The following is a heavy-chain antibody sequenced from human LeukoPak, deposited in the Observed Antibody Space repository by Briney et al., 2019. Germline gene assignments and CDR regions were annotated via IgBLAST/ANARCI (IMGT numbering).Heavy chain of an antibody. V-gene: IGHV1-69*01. CDR3: ARIPYCSGGSCYWSGYYYGMDV. CDR1: GGTFSSYA. D-gene: IGHD2-15*01. J-gene: IGHJ6*02. CDR2: IIPIFGTA. Sequence: GSSVKVSCKASGGTFSSYAISWVRQAPGQGLEWMGGIIPIFGTANYAQKFQGRVTITADESTSTAYMELSSLRSEDTAVYYCARIPYCSGGSCYWSGYYYGMDVWGQGTTVTVSS.